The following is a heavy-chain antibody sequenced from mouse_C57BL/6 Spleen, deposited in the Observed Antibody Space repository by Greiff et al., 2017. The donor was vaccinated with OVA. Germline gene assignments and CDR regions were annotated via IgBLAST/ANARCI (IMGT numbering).Heavy chain of an antibody. V-gene: IGHV1-9*01. CDR3: ARRGSNYRGYYYAMDD. D-gene: IGHD2-5*01. CDR1: GYTFTGYW. J-gene: IGHJ4*01. CDR2: ILPGSGST. Sequence: VQLQQSGAELMKPGASVKLSCKATGYTFTGYWIEWVKQRPGHGLEWIGEILPGSGSTNYNEKFKGKATFTADTSSNTAYMQLSSLTTEDSAIYYCARRGSNYRGYYYAMDDWGQGTSVTVSS.